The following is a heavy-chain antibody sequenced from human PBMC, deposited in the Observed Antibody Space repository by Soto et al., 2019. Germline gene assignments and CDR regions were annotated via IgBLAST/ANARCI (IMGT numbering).Heavy chain of an antibody. D-gene: IGHD2-21*01. CDR2: ISAYNGNT. Sequence: QVQLVQSGAEVKKPGASVKVSCKASGYTFTSYGISWVRQAPGQGLEWMGWISAYNGNTNYAQKLQGRVTMTTDTSTNTAYMELRSLRSDDTAVYYCARAKEEVVIAAPGDDFDIWGQGTMVTVSS. CDR3: ARAKEEVVIAAPGDDFDI. J-gene: IGHJ3*02. V-gene: IGHV1-18*01. CDR1: GYTFTSYG.